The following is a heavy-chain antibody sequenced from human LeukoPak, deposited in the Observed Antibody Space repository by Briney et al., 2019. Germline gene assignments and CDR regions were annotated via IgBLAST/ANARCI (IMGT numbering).Heavy chain of an antibody. CDR3: ARDSLTYDFWSGYYA. Sequence: GGSLRLSCAASGFTFSSYGMHWVRQAPGKGLEWVSSISGSDGDTFHADSVKGRLTISRDNSKNTVYLQMNSLRGEGTAVYYCARDSLTYDFWSGYYAWGQGTLVTVSS. CDR1: GFTFSSYG. V-gene: IGHV3-23*01. J-gene: IGHJ5*02. D-gene: IGHD3-3*01. CDR2: ISGSDGDT.